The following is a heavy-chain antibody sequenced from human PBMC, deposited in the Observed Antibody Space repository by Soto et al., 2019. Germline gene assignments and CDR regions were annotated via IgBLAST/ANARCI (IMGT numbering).Heavy chain of an antibody. Sequence: EASVKVSCKASGGTFSSYAISWVRQAPGQGLEWMGGIIPIFGTANYAQKFQGRVTITADKSTSTAYMELSSLRSEDTAVYYCARDRPPIRVYGMDVWGQGTTVTVSS. CDR1: GGTFSSYA. D-gene: IGHD6-6*01. V-gene: IGHV1-69*06. CDR2: IIPIFGTA. CDR3: ARDRPPIRVYGMDV. J-gene: IGHJ6*02.